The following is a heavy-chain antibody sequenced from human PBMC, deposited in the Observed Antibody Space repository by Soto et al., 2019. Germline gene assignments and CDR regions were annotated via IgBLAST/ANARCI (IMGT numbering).Heavy chain of an antibody. D-gene: IGHD3-22*01. CDR2: MNPNSGNT. V-gene: IGHV1-8*01. CDR1: GYTFTSYD. J-gene: IGHJ5*02. CDR3: ARGHYYDSSGLWDDWFDP. Sequence: QVPLVQSGAEVKKPGASVKVSCKASGYTFTSYDINWVRQATGQGLEWMGWMNPNSGNTGYAQKFQGRVTMTRNTSISTAYMELSSLRSEDTAVYYCARGHYYDSSGLWDDWFDPWGQGTLVTVSS.